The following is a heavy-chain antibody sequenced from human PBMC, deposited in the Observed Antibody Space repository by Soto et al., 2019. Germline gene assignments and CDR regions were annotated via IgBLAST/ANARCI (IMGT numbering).Heavy chain of an antibody. CDR1: GFTFSSYA. D-gene: IGHD4-4*01. J-gene: IGHJ4*02. CDR2: ISYDGSNK. CDR3: ARDNDYSNYDLGY. V-gene: IGHV3-30-3*01. Sequence: QVQLVESGGGVVQPGRSLRLSCAASGFTFSSYAMHWVRQAPGKGLEWVAVISYDGSNKYYADSVKGRFTISRDNSKNTLYLQMNSLRAEDTAVYYCARDNDYSNYDLGYWGQGTLVTVSS.